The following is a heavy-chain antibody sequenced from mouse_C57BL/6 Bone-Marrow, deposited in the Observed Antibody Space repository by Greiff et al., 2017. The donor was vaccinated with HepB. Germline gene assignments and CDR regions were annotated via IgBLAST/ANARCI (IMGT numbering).Heavy chain of an antibody. CDR2: ISDGGSYT. CDR3: ARVCYYGSSFDY. D-gene: IGHD1-1*01. J-gene: IGHJ2*01. V-gene: IGHV5-4*03. CDR1: GFTFSSYA. Sequence: EVKLMESGGGLVKPGGSLKLSCAASGFTFSSYAMSWVRQTPEKRLEWVATISDGGSYTYYPDNVKGRFTISRDNAKNNLYLQMSHLKPEDTAMYYCARVCYYGSSFDYWGQGTTLTVSS.